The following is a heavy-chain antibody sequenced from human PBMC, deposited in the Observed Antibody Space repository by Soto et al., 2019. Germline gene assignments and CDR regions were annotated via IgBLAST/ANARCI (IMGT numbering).Heavy chain of an antibody. Sequence: EVQLVESGGGLVQPGGSLRLSCAASGFTFSSYSMNWVRQAPGKGLEWVSYISSSGSTIYYADSVKGRFTISRDNAKNSLYLEMNSLRDEDTAVYYCAIGADYDSSGIRLNWFDPWGKGTLVTVSS. D-gene: IGHD3-22*01. J-gene: IGHJ5*02. CDR3: AIGADYDSSGIRLNWFDP. CDR1: GFTFSSYS. CDR2: ISSSGSTI. V-gene: IGHV3-48*02.